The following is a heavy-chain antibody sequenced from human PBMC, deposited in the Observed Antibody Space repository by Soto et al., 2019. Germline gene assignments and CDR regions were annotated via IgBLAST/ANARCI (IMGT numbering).Heavy chain of an antibody. CDR2: INHSGST. V-gene: IGHV4-34*01. CDR1: GGSFSGYY. D-gene: IGHD2-8*01. Sequence: QVQLQQWGAGLLKPSETLSLTCAVYGGSFSGYYWSWIRQPPGKGLEWIGEINHSGSTNYNPSLKSRVTISVDTSKNQFSLKLSSVTAADTAVYYCARGNCTNGVCSHYFDYWGQGTLVTVSS. CDR3: ARGNCTNGVCSHYFDY. J-gene: IGHJ4*02.